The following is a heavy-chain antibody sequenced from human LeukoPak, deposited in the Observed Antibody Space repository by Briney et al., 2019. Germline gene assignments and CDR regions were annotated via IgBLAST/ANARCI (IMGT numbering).Heavy chain of an antibody. CDR1: GSSISSSTSY. V-gene: IGHV4-39*01. J-gene: IGHJ4*02. D-gene: IGHD1-26*01. CDR3: ARNASDSGTSYFDY. CDR2: IYYSGST. Sequence: PSETLSLTCTVSGSSISSSTSYWGWIRQPPGKGLEWIGSIYYSGSTSYNPSLKSRVTTSVDTSKKQFSLKLDSVTAADTAVYYCARNASDSGTSYFDYWGQGTLVTVSS.